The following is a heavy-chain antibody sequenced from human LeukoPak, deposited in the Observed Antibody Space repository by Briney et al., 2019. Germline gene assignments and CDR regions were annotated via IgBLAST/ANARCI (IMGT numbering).Heavy chain of an antibody. J-gene: IGHJ4*02. V-gene: IGHV3-33*01. D-gene: IGHD1-26*01. CDR2: IRFDGSNI. Sequence: GGSLRLSCAASGISFSAHGMHWVRQAPGKGLEWVAIIRFDGSNIHYADSVKGRFTIFRDNSKNTLYLQMNSLRAEDTAVYYCVRDGVGATTYFGYFDHWGQGNLVTVSS. CDR1: GISFSAHG. CDR3: VRDGVGATTYFGYFDH.